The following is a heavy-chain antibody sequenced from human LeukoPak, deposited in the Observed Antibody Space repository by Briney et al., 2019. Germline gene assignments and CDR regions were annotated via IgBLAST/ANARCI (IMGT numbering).Heavy chain of an antibody. J-gene: IGHJ5*02. Sequence: GGSLRLSCAASGFTFSSYSMNWVRQAPGKGLEWVSYISSRSRTIYYADSVKGRFTISRDNANNSLYPQMNSLRAEDTALYYCAKDRYYDILTGSNWFEPWGQGTLVTVSS. CDR2: ISSRSRTI. CDR1: GFTFSSYS. D-gene: IGHD3-9*01. V-gene: IGHV3-48*04. CDR3: AKDRYYDILTGSNWFEP.